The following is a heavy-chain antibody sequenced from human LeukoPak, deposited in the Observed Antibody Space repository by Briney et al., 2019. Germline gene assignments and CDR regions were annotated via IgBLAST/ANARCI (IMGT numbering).Heavy chain of an antibody. CDR1: GVSISSYY. Sequence: SETLSLTCTVSGVSISSYYWSWIRQPPGKGLEWIGYIYYSGSTNYNPSLKGRVTISVDTSKNQFSLKLSSVTAADTAVYYCAGQVGATNAFDIWGQGTMVTVSS. CDR3: AGQVGATNAFDI. V-gene: IGHV4-59*12. J-gene: IGHJ3*02. CDR2: IYYSGST. D-gene: IGHD1-26*01.